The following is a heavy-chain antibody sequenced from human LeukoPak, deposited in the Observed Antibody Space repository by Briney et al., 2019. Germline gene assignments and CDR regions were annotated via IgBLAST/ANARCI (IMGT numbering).Heavy chain of an antibody. V-gene: IGHV3-9*03. CDR1: GFTFDDYA. D-gene: IGHD5-18*01. CDR3: AKDRGYSYGFGDAFDI. CDR2: ISWNSGSI. Sequence: GGSLRLSCAASGFTFDDYAMHWVRQAPGKGLEWVSGISWNSGSIGYADSVKGRFTISRDNAKNSLYLQMNSLRAEDMALYYCAKDRGYSYGFGDAFDIWGQGTMVTVSS. J-gene: IGHJ3*02.